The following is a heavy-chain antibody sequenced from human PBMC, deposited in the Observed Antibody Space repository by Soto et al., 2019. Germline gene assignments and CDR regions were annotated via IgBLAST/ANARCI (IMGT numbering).Heavy chain of an antibody. CDR1: GFTFSSYS. CDR3: ASIRSSTSPFHYYYYYMDV. CDR2: ISSSSSTI. D-gene: IGHD2-2*01. V-gene: IGHV3-48*01. J-gene: IGHJ6*03. Sequence: GGSLRLSCAASGFTFSSYSMNWVRQAPGKGLEWVSYISSSSSTIYYADSVKGRFTISRDNAKNSLYLQMNSLRAEDTAVYYCASIRSSTSPFHYYYYYMDVWGKGTTVTVSS.